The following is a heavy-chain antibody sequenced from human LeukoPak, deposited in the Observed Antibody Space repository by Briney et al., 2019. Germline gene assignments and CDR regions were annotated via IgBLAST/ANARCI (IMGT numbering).Heavy chain of an antibody. V-gene: IGHV4-59*11. CDR2: IYDTGGT. CDR3: ARGHNYDNSGDY. Sequence: SETLSLTCTVSGASISSHYWSWIRQPPGKGLEWIGYIYDTGGTNYNPSLKSRVTISPDTSKNQFSLNLSSVTAADSAVYYCARGHNYDNSGDYWGQGILVTVSS. D-gene: IGHD3-22*01. J-gene: IGHJ4*02. CDR1: GASISSHY.